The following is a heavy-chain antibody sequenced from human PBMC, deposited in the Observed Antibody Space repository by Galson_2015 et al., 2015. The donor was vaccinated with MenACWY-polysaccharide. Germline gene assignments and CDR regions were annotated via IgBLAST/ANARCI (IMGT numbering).Heavy chain of an antibody. CDR3: ARGPNWGHYYGMDV. CDR1: GYTFTGYY. Sequence: SVKVSCKASGYTFTGYYLHWVRQAPGQGLEWLGWINPKSGGAKYAQDFQGRVTMTRDTSNGTAYMDLSRLRSDDTAVYFCARGPNWGHYYGMDVWGQGTTVTVSS. D-gene: IGHD3-16*01. CDR2: INPKSGGA. J-gene: IGHJ6*02. V-gene: IGHV1-2*02.